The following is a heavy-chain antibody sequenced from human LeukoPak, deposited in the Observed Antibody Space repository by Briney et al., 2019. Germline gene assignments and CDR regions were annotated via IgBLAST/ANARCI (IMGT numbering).Heavy chain of an antibody. J-gene: IGHJ4*01. D-gene: IGHD3-3*01. CDR1: GFTFGSYS. V-gene: IGHV3-21*01. CDR2: ISSSSSYI. CDR3: ARSYVLRFLEWLFGPPDY. Sequence: KSGGSLRLSCAAAGFTFGSYSMNWVRQAPGKGLEWVSSISSSSSYIYYADSVKGRFTISRDNAKNSLYLQMNSLRAEDTAVYYCARSYVLRFLEWLFGPPDYWGHGTLVTVSS.